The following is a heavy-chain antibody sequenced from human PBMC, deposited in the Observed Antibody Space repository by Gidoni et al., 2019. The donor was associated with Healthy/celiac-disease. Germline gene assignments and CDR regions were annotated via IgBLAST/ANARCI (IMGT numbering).Heavy chain of an antibody. J-gene: IGHJ6*02. CDR3: ARGEFTIMVRGVITDYYYYGMDV. CDR2: ISAYNGNT. Sequence: QVQLVQSGAEVKKPGASVKVSCKASGYTFTSYGISWVRQAPGQGLEWMGWISAYNGNTNYAQKLQGRVTMTTDTSTSTAYMELRSLRSDDTVVYYCARGEFTIMVRGVITDYYYYGMDVWGQGTTVTVSS. D-gene: IGHD3-10*01. V-gene: IGHV1-18*01. CDR1: GYTFTSYG.